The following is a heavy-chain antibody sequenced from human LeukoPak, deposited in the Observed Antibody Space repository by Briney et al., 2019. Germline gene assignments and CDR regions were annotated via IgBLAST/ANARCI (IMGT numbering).Heavy chain of an antibody. D-gene: IGHD5-18*01. J-gene: IGHJ4*02. Sequence: GGSLRLSCAASGFIFSTYAMTWLRQAPGKGLEWVSALSASGFNTYYADSVKGRFTISRDDFKNMLYLQMNSLRAEDTAVYYCAQISVDTSRNRWSDFDSWGRGILVTVSS. CDR3: AQISVDTSRNRWSDFDS. CDR2: LSASGFNT. CDR1: GFIFSTYA. V-gene: IGHV3-23*01.